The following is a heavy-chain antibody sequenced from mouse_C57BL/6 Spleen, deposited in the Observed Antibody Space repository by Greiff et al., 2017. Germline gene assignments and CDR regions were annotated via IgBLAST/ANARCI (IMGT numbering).Heavy chain of an antibody. CDR1: GFSLTSYG. CDR2: IWSGGST. CDR3: ARSIYYDYDERVYYDMDE. Sequence: QVQLKQSGPGLVQPSQSLSITCTVSGFSLTSYGVHWVRQSPGKGLEWLGVIWSGGSTDYNAAFISRLSISKDNSKSQVFFKMNSLQADDTAIYDCARSIYYDYDERVYYDMDEGGQGTSVTVSS. V-gene: IGHV2-2*01. D-gene: IGHD2-4*01. J-gene: IGHJ4*01.